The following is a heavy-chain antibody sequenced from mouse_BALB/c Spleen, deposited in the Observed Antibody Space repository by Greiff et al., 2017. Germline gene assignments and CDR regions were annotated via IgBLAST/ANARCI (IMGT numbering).Heavy chain of an antibody. CDR3: TRELLFDY. Sequence: DVMLVESGGGLVQPGGSRKLSCAASGFTFSSFGMHWVRQAPEKGLEWVAYISSGGSYTYYPDSVKGRFTISRDNAKNTLYLQMSSLKSEDTAMYYCTRELLFDYWGQGTTLTVSS. J-gene: IGHJ2*01. CDR1: GFTFSSFG. V-gene: IGHV5-6-4*01. CDR2: ISSGGSYT.